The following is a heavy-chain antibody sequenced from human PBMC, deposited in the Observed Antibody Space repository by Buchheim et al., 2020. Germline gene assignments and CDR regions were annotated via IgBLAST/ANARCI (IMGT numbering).Heavy chain of an antibody. CDR1: GFTFSSYG. CDR2: ISYDGSNT. J-gene: IGHJ6*02. D-gene: IGHD3-3*01. V-gene: IGHV3-30*18. Sequence: QVQLVESGGGVVQPGRSLRLSCAASGFTFSSYGMHWVRQAPGKGLEWVAVISYDGSNTYYADSVKGRFTISRDNSKNTLYLQMNSLRAEDTAVYYCAKGHYDFWSGYPLLYYYYGMDVWGQGTT. CDR3: AKGHYDFWSGYPLLYYYYGMDV.